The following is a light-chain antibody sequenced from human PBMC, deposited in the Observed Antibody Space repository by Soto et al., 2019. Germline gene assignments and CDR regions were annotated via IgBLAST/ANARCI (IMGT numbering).Light chain of an antibody. CDR2: GAS. Sequence: EIVLTQSPGTLSLSPGERATLSCRASQSVSSSYLAWYQQKPGQAPRLLIYGASSRAPGIPDRFSGGGSGADFTLTISRLEPEDFAGDYGQQAASSPKTFGQGNKVEI. V-gene: IGKV3-20*01. CDR3: QQAASSPKT. J-gene: IGKJ1*01. CDR1: QSVSSSY.